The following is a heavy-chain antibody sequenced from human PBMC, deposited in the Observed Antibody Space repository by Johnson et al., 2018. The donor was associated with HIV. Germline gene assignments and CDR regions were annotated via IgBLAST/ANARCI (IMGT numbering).Heavy chain of an antibody. CDR3: ARDPTIEASRLTGDFGAFDI. D-gene: IGHD7-27*01. V-gene: IGHV3-20*04. CDR1: GFSFDDYG. J-gene: IGHJ3*02. CDR2: INLHGVSI. Sequence: MLLVESGGGVVRPGGSLRLSCEGSGFSFDDYGMSWVRQAPGKGLDWVAGINLHGVSINYADSVKGRFSISRDNVKNPLYLQIDSLRDEDTAFYYCARDPTIEASRLTGDFGAFDIWGQGTMVIVSS.